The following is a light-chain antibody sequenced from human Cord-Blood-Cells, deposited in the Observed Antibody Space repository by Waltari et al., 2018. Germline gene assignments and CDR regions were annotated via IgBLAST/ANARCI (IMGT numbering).Light chain of an antibody. CDR2: AAS. CDR1: QSISSY. Sequence: DIQMTQSQSSLSASVGDRVTITCRASQSISSYLNWYQPKPGKAPKLLIYAASRLQSGVPSRFSGSGSGTDFTLTISSLQPEDFATYDCQQSYSTPWTFGQGTKVEIK. V-gene: IGKV1-39*01. CDR3: QQSYSTPWT. J-gene: IGKJ1*01.